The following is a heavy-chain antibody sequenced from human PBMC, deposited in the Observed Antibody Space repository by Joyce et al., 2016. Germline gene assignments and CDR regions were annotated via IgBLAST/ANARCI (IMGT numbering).Heavy chain of an antibody. V-gene: IGHV4-34*01. CDR2: INNSGVT. J-gene: IGHJ4*02. Sequence: QVQLQQLGAGLLKPSETLSLTCAVSGGPFRGFFWTWVRQPPGKGLESIGDINNSGVTNYNPSLKTRVTFSVDTSKNQFSLKLTSLSAADTAVYYCARSQWLAPLMYWGQGTPVTVSS. CDR3: ARSQWLAPLMY. CDR1: GGPFRGFF. D-gene: IGHD6-19*01.